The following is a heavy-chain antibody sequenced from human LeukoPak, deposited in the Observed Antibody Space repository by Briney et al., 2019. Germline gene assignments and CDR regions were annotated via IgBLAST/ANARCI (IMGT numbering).Heavy chain of an antibody. CDR2: IYYSGGT. CDR1: GDSISSSNYY. CDR3: ARDLIDSSGLPFDY. V-gene: IGHV4-39*07. Sequence: PSETLSITCTVSGDSISSSNYYWGWIRQPPGKGLEWIGNIYYSGGTFYNPSLKSRVTISVDTSKNQFSLKLSSVTAADTAVYYCARDLIDSSGLPFDYWGQGTLVTVSS. D-gene: IGHD3-22*01. J-gene: IGHJ4*02.